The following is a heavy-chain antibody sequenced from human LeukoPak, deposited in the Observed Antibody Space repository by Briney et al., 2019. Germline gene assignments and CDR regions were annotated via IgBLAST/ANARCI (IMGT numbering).Heavy chain of an antibody. D-gene: IGHD3-22*01. V-gene: IGHV1-18*01. Sequence: ASVKVSCKASGGIFNSKALSWVRRATGQGLEWMGWISPYNGNTNYPQKVQGRITVTTDTSTSTAYMELRSLRSDDTAVYYCARDKNHYDTRGDFWGQGALVTVSS. CDR3: ARDKNHYDTRGDF. CDR1: GGIFNSKA. CDR2: ISPYNGNT. J-gene: IGHJ4*02.